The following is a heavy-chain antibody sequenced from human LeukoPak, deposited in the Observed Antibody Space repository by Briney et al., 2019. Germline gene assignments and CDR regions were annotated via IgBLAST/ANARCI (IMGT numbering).Heavy chain of an antibody. CDR2: IDGSGNT. CDR1: GASINSKY. CDR3: ARDVGAAGSGRYSVAFDI. J-gene: IGHJ3*02. Sequence: PSETLSLTCTVSGASINSKYWSWLRQSAGKGREWIGRIDGSGNTNDSPSLKSRVTMSVHTSKNQFSLNLGSVTAPDTGVYYCARDVGAAGSGRYSVAFDIWGQGTMVIVSS. D-gene: IGHD6-19*01. V-gene: IGHV4-4*07.